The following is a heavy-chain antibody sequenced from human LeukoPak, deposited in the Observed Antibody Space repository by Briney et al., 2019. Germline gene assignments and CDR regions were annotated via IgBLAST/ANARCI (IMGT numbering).Heavy chain of an antibody. CDR2: ISSDGSDT. Sequence: GRSLRLSCVASGFTFSSSWTYWVRQAPGKGLVWASRISSDGSDTTYADSVKGRFTISRDNAKNTLYLQMNSLSVEDTAMYYCARADSSWANDYWGQGTLVTVSS. CDR3: ARADSSWANDY. CDR1: GFTFSSSW. J-gene: IGHJ4*02. V-gene: IGHV3-74*01. D-gene: IGHD6-13*01.